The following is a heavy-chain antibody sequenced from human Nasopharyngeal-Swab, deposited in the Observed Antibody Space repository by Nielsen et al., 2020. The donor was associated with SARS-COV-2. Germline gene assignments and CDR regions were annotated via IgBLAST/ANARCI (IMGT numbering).Heavy chain of an antibody. Sequence: PGKGLEWGSSLSGSGGSTYYADSVKGRFTISRDNSKNTLYLQMNSLRAEDSAVYYCAKGPGYDSLTADCYYYCMDVWGKGTTVTVSS. CDR3: AKGPGYDSLTADCYYYCMDV. V-gene: IGHV3-23*01. D-gene: IGHD3-9*01. J-gene: IGHJ6*03. CDR2: LSGSGGST.